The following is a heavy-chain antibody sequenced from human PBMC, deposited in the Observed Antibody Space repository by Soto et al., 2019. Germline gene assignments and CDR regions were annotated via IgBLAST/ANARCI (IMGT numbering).Heavy chain of an antibody. CDR1: GGSISSYC. J-gene: IGHJ6*03. Sequence: SETLSLTCTVSGGSISSYCWSWIRQPPGKGLEWIGYIYYSGSTNYNPSLKSRVTISVDTSKNQFSLKLSSVTAADTAVYYCARRTYYYGSGSYDYYYYYMDVWGKGTTVTVSS. CDR3: ARRTYYYGSGSYDYYYYYMDV. CDR2: IYYSGST. D-gene: IGHD3-10*01. V-gene: IGHV4-59*08.